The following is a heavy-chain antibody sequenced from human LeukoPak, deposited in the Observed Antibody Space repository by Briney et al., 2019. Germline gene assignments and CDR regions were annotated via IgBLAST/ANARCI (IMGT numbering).Heavy chain of an antibody. CDR1: GGSISSYY. V-gene: IGHV4-59*13. CDR3: ARSPFFWYFDL. J-gene: IGHJ2*01. CDR2: IYYSGST. Sequence: SETLSLTCTVSGGSISSYYWSWIRQPPGKGLEWIGYIYYSGSTNYNPSLKSRVTISVDTPKNQFSLKLSSVTAADTAVYYCARSPFFWYFDLWGRGTLVTVSS.